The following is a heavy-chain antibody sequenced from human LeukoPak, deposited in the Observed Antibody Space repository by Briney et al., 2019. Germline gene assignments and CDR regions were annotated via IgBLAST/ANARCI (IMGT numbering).Heavy chain of an antibody. CDR1: GYSFTSYW. D-gene: IGHD1-26*01. Sequence: GQSRQISCKGSGYSFTSYWIGWVRQMPGKGLEWMGIMYPGDSDTRYSPSFQGQVTISADKSISTAYLQWSSLKASDTAMYYCARQSVGATTSFDYWGQGTQVTVSS. CDR2: MYPGDSDT. V-gene: IGHV5-51*01. CDR3: ARQSVGATTSFDY. J-gene: IGHJ4*02.